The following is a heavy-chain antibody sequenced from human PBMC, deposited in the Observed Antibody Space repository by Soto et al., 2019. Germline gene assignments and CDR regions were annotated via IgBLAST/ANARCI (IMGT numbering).Heavy chain of an antibody. D-gene: IGHD3-3*01. Sequence: PGGSLRLSCAASGFTFSSYAMSWVRQAPGKGLEWVSAISGSGGSTYYADSVKGRFTISRDNSKNTLYLQMNSLRAEDTAVYYCARDGGYDFWSGYYKSWGQGTLVTVSS. V-gene: IGHV3-23*01. J-gene: IGHJ5*02. CDR2: ISGSGGST. CDR3: ARDGGYDFWSGYYKS. CDR1: GFTFSSYA.